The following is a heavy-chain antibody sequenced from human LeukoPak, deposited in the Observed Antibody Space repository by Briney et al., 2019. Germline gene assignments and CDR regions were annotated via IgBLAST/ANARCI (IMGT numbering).Heavy chain of an antibody. CDR2: IYSDNT. Sequence: GGSLRLSCAASGFTVSSNSMSWVRQAPGKGLEWVSFIYSDNTHYSDSVKGRFTISRDNSKNTLYLQMNSRRAEDTAVYYCARRAGAYSHPYDYWGQGTLVTVSS. CDR3: ARRAGAYSHPYDY. D-gene: IGHD4/OR15-4a*01. V-gene: IGHV3-53*01. CDR1: GFTVSSNS. J-gene: IGHJ4*02.